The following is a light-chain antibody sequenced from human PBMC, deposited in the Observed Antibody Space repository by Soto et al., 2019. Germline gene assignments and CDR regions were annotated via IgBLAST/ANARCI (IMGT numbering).Light chain of an antibody. V-gene: IGKV3-15*01. CDR3: QQYNNWPQIT. CDR2: GAS. CDR1: QSISGN. Sequence: EIAMTQSPGTLSVSPGERATLACRASQSISGNLVCYQQKPAQATSLIIYGASTRATGIPARFSGSGSGTEFTLTISSLQSEDFAVYYCQQYNNWPQITFGQGTRLEIK. J-gene: IGKJ5*01.